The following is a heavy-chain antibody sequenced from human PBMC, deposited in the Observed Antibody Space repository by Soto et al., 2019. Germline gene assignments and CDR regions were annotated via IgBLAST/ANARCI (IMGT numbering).Heavy chain of an antibody. CDR1: GFTFSTYR. Sequence: GGSLRLSCAASGFTFSTYRMHWVRQVPGKGLEWVSRISSDGSSTNYADSVKGRFTISRDNAKNTLYLHMDSLRAEDTAVYYCGSGYTSSWYYTLAYWGQGILVTVS. CDR3: GSGYTSSWYYTLAY. J-gene: IGHJ4*02. V-gene: IGHV3-74*01. D-gene: IGHD6-13*01. CDR2: ISSDGSST.